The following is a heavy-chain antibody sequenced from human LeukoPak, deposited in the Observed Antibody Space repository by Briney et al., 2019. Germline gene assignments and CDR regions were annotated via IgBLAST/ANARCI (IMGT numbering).Heavy chain of an antibody. Sequence: KPSETLSLTCTVSGGSISSYYWSWIRQPAGKGLEWIGRIYTSRSTNYNPSLKSRVTMSVDTSKNQFSLKLSSVTAADTAVYYCARDSSTSSWYRYYYGMDVWGQGTTVTVSS. CDR2: IYTSRST. CDR3: ARDSSTSSWYRYYYGMDV. V-gene: IGHV4-4*07. J-gene: IGHJ6*02. CDR1: GGSISSYY. D-gene: IGHD6-13*01.